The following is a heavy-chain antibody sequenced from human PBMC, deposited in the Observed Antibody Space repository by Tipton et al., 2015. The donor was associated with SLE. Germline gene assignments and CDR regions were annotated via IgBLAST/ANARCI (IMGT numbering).Heavy chain of an antibody. J-gene: IGHJ6*03. CDR2: VYYTGDT. CDR3: AREGFSYGPENYYYYYYMDV. V-gene: IGHV4-39*07. CDR1: GGSISSTDYY. Sequence: TLSLTCIVSGGSISSTDYYWDWIRQAPGKGLEWIGSVYYTGDTFYNPSLKSRVTMSVDTSKNQFSLKLTSVTAADTAVYFCAREGFSYGPENYYYYYYMDVWGKGTAVTVSS. D-gene: IGHD5-18*01.